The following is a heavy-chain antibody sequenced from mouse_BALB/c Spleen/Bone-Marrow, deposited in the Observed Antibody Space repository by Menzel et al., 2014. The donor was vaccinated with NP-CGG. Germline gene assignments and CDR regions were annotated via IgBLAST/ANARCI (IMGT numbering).Heavy chain of an antibody. CDR2: ISGGGSYT. Sequence: EVKVVESGGGLVKPGGSLKLSCAASGFTFRDYAMSWVRQSPEKRLEWVAEISGGGSYTYYPDTVTGRFTISRDNAKNTLYLEMSILKSEDTAIYYWARVIGTRCFDVWGAGTTVTVSS. V-gene: IGHV5-9-4*01. J-gene: IGHJ1*01. CDR1: GFTFRDYA. CDR3: ARVIGTRCFDV. D-gene: IGHD4-1*01.